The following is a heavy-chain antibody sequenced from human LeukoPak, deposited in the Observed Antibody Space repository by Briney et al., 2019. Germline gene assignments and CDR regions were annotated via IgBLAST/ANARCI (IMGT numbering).Heavy chain of an antibody. CDR3: ANFERTVAGPYNWFHP. D-gene: IGHD6-19*01. V-gene: IGHV3-23*01. J-gene: IGHJ5*02. CDR1: GFTFSTYA. Sequence: GGSLRLSCAASGFTFSTYAMSWVRQAPGKGLEGASGMSGSGGNTYYADAVKGRFTISRDNSRNTLYLQMNSLPAEDTALYFCANFERTVAGPYNWFHPWGQGTLVTVSS. CDR2: MSGSGGNT.